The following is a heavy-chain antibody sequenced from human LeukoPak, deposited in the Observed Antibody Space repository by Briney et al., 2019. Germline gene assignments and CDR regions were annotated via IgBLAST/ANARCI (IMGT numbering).Heavy chain of an antibody. J-gene: IGHJ4*02. CDR3: ATPDYYDSSAAY. CDR1: GFTFSSYA. V-gene: IGHV3-23*01. CDR2: ISGSGGST. Sequence: GGSLRLSCAASGFTFSSYAMSWVRQAPGKGREGVSAISGSGGSTYYADSVKGRFTISRDKSKNTLYLQMNSLSAEDTAVSCCATPDYYDSSAAYWGQGTLVTVSS. D-gene: IGHD3-22*01.